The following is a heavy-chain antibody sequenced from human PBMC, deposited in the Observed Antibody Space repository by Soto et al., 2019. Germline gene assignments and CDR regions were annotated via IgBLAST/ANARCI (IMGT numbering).Heavy chain of an antibody. CDR2: IYYSGST. D-gene: IGHD3-10*01. Sequence: ASETLSLTCTVSGGSISSGGYYWSWIRQHPGKGLEWIGYIYYSGSTYYNPSLKSRVTISVDTSKNQFSLKLSSVTAADTAVYYCARVSYYYGSGSIDYWGQGTLVTVSS. CDR1: GGSISSGGYY. V-gene: IGHV4-31*03. J-gene: IGHJ4*02. CDR3: ARVSYYYGSGSIDY.